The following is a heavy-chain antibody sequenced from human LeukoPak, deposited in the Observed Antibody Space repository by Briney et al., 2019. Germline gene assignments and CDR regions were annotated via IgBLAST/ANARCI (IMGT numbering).Heavy chain of an antibody. V-gene: IGHV3-21*01. CDR2: ISSSSSYI. Sequence: GGSLRLSCAASGVTFSSYSMNWVRQAPGKGLEWVSSISSSSSYIYYADSVKGRFTISRDNAKNSLYLQMNSLRAEDTAVYYCARDRTYSGSTEGYWGQGTLVTVSS. CDR3: ARDRTYSGSTEGY. CDR1: GVTFSSYS. D-gene: IGHD1-26*01. J-gene: IGHJ4*02.